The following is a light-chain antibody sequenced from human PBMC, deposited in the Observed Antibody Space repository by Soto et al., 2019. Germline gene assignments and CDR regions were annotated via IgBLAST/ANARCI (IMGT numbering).Light chain of an antibody. CDR2: GAS. V-gene: IGKV3-15*01. Sequence: EIVMTQSPATLSVSPGERATLSCRASQSVSSNLAWYQQKPGQAPRLLIYGASTRATGIPARFSGSGSGTEXXXTXXSXXSEDFAVYYXXXYNNWPPFTFGPGTKVDIK. J-gene: IGKJ3*01. CDR1: QSVSSN. CDR3: XXYNNWPPFT.